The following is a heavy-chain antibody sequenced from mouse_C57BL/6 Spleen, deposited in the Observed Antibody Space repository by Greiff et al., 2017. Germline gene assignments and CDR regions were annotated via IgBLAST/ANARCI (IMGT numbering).Heavy chain of an antibody. CDR2: INHNNGGT. D-gene: IGHD2-4*01. CDR3: ARSYDYDGYWYFDV. Sequence: EVQLQQSGPELVKPGASVKIPCKASGYTFTDYNMDWVKQSHGKSLEWIGDINHNNGGTIYNQKFKGKATLTVDKSSSTAYMELRSLTSEDTAVYYCARSYDYDGYWYFDVWGTGTTVTVSS. V-gene: IGHV1-18*01. CDR1: GYTFTDYN. J-gene: IGHJ1*03.